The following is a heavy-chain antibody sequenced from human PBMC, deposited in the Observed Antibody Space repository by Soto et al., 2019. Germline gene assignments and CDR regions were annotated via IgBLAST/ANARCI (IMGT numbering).Heavy chain of an antibody. CDR3: ARDLRGVAAEYYYHYGMDV. J-gene: IGHJ6*02. V-gene: IGHV1-46*01. CDR2: INPSGGST. CDR1: GYTFTSYY. Sequence: QVQLVQSGAEVKKPGASVKVSCKASGYTFTSYYMHWVRQAPGQGLEWMGIINPSGGSTSYAQKXXGRATMTSATXXSXDXXELSSLRSEDTAVYYCARDLRGVAAEYYYHYGMDVWGQGTTVTVSS. D-gene: IGHD6-19*01.